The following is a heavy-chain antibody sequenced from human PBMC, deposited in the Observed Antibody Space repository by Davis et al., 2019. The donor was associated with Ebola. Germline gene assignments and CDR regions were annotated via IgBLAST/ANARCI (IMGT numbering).Heavy chain of an antibody. CDR2: IYPGDSDT. Sequence: GESPKTPCQGSGYSFTSYWIGRVRQMPGQGLAWMGIIYPGDSDTRYSTSFQGQVTISADKSITTAYLQWDNLKASDTAMYYCARHRACKAGGSCFDWNDYWGQGTLVTVSS. CDR1: GYSFTSYW. D-gene: IGHD2-15*01. J-gene: IGHJ4*02. CDR3: ARHRACKAGGSCFDWNDY. V-gene: IGHV5-51*01.